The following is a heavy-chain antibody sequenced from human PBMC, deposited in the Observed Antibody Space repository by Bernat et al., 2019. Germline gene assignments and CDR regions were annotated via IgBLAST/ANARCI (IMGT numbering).Heavy chain of an antibody. V-gene: IGHV3-23*01. CDR1: GFTLSSYA. CDR3: AKDRCRGYDYIDY. D-gene: IGHD5-12*01. CDR2: ISGSGGST. J-gene: IGHJ4*02. Sequence: EVQLLESGGGLVQPGGSLRLSCAASGFTLSSYAMSWVRQAPGKGLEWVSAISGSGGSTYYADSVKGRFTISRDNSKNTLYLQMNSLRAEDTAVYYCAKDRCRGYDYIDYWGQGTLLTVSS.